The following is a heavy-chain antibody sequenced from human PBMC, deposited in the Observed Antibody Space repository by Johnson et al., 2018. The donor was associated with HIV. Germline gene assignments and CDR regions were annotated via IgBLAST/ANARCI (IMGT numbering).Heavy chain of an antibody. D-gene: IGHD3-10*01. Sequence: VQLVESGGGLVQPGTSLRLSCVASGFTFSNYAMTWVRQAPGEGLEWVADITASGGTTYYADSVKGRFTISRDNSKHSLYLQMHSLRAEDTALYYCAKDGGYGSGRWNAFEIWGQGTMVTVSS. V-gene: IGHV3-23*04. CDR1: GFTFSNYA. CDR2: ITASGGTT. CDR3: AKDGGYGSGRWNAFEI. J-gene: IGHJ3*02.